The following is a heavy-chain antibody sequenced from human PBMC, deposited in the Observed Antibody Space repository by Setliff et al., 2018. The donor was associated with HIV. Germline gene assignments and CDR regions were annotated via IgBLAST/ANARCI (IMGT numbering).Heavy chain of an antibody. Sequence: SETLSLTCAVSGGSMSDVSSYWGWIRQAPGRGLEWIGSVYYRGGTFDSPSLKSRVTISVDTSKNQFSLKLSSVTAADTAVYYCARHDPPTGWQLRGFDPWGQGTLVTVSS. CDR3: ARHDPPTGWQLRGFDP. CDR1: GGSMSDVSSY. D-gene: IGHD3-10*01. CDR2: VYYRGGT. J-gene: IGHJ5*02. V-gene: IGHV4-39*01.